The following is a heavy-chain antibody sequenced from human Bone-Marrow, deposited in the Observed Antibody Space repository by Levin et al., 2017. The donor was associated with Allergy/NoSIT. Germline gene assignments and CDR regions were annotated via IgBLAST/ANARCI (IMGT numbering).Heavy chain of an antibody. D-gene: IGHD2-21*01. CDR3: VRGPVIYDMDV. CDR2: INPSGSYT. J-gene: IGHJ6*02. Sequence: ASVKVSCRASGYNFINYYINWVRQAPGQGLEWVGLINPSGSYTHYAQKFQGRVRLTSDSSTSTVYMELSSLLYEDTAVYFCVRGPVIYDMDVWGQGTAVTVSS. CDR1: GYNFINYY. V-gene: IGHV1-46*01.